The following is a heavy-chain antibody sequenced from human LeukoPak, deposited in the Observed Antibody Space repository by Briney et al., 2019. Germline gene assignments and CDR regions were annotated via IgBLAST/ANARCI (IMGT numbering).Heavy chain of an antibody. CDR1: GGSVSSGDYY. Sequence: SETLSLTCTVSGGSVSSGDYYWSWIRQPPGKGLEWIGYIYYSGSTNYNPSLKSRVTISVDTSKNQVSLKLRSVTAADTAVYYCARGDSGWYLGLGFDYWGQGTLVTVSS. V-gene: IGHV4-61*08. D-gene: IGHD6-19*01. J-gene: IGHJ4*02. CDR2: IYYSGST. CDR3: ARGDSGWYLGLGFDY.